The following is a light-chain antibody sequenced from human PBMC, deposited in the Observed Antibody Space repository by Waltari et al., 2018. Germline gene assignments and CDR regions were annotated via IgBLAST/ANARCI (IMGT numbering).Light chain of an antibody. CDR2: DVS. CDR3: SSFTTSSTLL. CDR1: RSAVGDFNS. V-gene: IGLV2-14*03. Sequence: QSALTQPASVSASPGESITISCTATRSAVGDFNSVSWYQQHPGKAPKFMIYDVSNRPSGVSHRFSGSKSGNTASLTISGLQAEDEAVYYCSSFTTSSTLLFGGGTKLTVL. J-gene: IGLJ2*01.